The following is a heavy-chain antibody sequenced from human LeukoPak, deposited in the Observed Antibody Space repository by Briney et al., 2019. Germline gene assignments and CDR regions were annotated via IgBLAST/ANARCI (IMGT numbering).Heavy chain of an antibody. CDR1: GGSIRSSYYY. V-gene: IGHV4-39*01. CDR2: IYDSGST. CDR3: ARGPYSGYDWGLDY. D-gene: IGHD5-12*01. J-gene: IGHJ4*02. Sequence: SSETLSLTCTVSGGSIRSSYYYWGWIRQPPGKGLEWIGSIYDSGSTYYNPSLKSRVTISVDTSKNQFSLKLNSVTAADTAVYYCARGPYSGYDWGLDYWGQGTLVTVSS.